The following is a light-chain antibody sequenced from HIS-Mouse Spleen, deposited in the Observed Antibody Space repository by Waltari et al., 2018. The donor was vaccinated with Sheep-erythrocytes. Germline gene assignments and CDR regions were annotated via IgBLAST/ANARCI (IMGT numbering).Light chain of an antibody. V-gene: IGLV3-25*03. CDR3: QSADSSGTYRV. Sequence: SYELTQPPSVSVSPGQTARLTCSGAALPKQYAYWYQQKPGQAPVLVIYKDSERPSGIPERFSGSSSGTTVTLTISGVQAEDEADYYCQSADSSGTYRVFGGGTKLTVL. CDR1: ALPKQY. J-gene: IGLJ3*02. CDR2: KDS.